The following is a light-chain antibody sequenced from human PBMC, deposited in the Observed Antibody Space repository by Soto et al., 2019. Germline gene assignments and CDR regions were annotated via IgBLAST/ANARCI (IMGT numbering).Light chain of an antibody. CDR2: DDS. Sequence: SYELTQAPSVSVAPGQTARITAGADNIGSKSVHWYQQKPGQAPVLVVYDDSDRPSGIPERFSGSNSGNTATLTISRVEAGDEADYYCHVWDSGDDRGVFGGGTKLTVL. V-gene: IGLV3-21*02. CDR3: HVWDSGDDRGV. CDR1: NIGSKS. J-gene: IGLJ2*01.